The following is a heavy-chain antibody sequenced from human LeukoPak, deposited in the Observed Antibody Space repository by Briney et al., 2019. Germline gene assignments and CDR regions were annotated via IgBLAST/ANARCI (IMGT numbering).Heavy chain of an antibody. D-gene: IGHD1-26*01. CDR2: ISHSGST. Sequence: SETLSLTCTVSGGSISSGYYWGWIRQPPGKGLEWIGSISHSGSTYYNPSLKSRVTISVDTSKNQFSLKLSSVTAADTAVYYCARDRGWSGSYWGGTTYFDYWGQGTLVTVSS. J-gene: IGHJ4*02. CDR1: GGSISSGYY. CDR3: ARDRGWSGSYWGGTTYFDY. V-gene: IGHV4-38-2*02.